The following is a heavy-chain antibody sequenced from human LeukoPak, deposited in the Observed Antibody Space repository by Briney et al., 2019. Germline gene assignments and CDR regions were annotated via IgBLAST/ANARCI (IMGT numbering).Heavy chain of an antibody. Sequence: AAVKVSCKASGYTFTGYYMHWVRQAPGQGLEWMGWINPNSGGTNYAQKFQGRVTMTRDTAISTAYMELSRLRSDDTAVYYCAREGIAAAGNYYYSGMDVWGQGTTVTVSS. CDR3: AREGIAAAGNYYYSGMDV. J-gene: IGHJ6*02. CDR2: INPNSGGT. D-gene: IGHD6-13*01. V-gene: IGHV1-2*02. CDR1: GYTFTGYY.